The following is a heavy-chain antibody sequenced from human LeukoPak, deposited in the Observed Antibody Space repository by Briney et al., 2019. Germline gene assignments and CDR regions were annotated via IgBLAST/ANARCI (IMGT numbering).Heavy chain of an antibody. CDR1: GFTFSSYA. Sequence: GGSLRLSCAASGFTFSSYAMHWVRQAPGMGLEWVAVISYDGSNKCYADSVKGRFTVSRDNSKNTLYLQMNSLRAEDTAVYYCARDRWELLGWFDPWGQGTLVTVSS. CDR2: ISYDGSNK. CDR3: ARDRWELLGWFDP. V-gene: IGHV3-30-3*01. D-gene: IGHD1-26*01. J-gene: IGHJ5*02.